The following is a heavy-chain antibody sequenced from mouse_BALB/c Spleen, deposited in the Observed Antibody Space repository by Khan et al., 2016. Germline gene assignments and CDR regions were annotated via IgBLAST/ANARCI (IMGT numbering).Heavy chain of an antibody. CDR2: IHPSDSET. V-gene: IGHV1-61*01. CDR3: ARFGNYGFAY. J-gene: IGHJ3*01. D-gene: IGHD2-1*01. CDR1: GYSFTSYW. Sequence: VQLQESGAELVRPGASVKLSCKASGYSFTSYWMNWVKQRPGQGLEWIGMIHPSDSETNLNQKFKDKATLTVDKSSSTAYMQLSSPTSEDSAVYYCARFGNYGFAYWGQGTLVTVSA.